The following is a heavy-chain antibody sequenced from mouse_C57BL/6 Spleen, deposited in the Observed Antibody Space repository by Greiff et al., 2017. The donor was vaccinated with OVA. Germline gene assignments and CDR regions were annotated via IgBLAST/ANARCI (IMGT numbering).Heavy chain of an antibody. Sequence: EVQVVESEGGLVQPGSSMKLSCTASGFTFSDYYMAWVRQVPEKGLEWVANINYDGSSTYYLDSLKSRFIISRDNAKNILYLQMSSLKSEDTATYYCAREGGIWYFDVWGTGTTVTVSS. CDR1: GFTFSDYY. V-gene: IGHV5-16*01. J-gene: IGHJ1*03. CDR2: INYDGSST. CDR3: AREGGIWYFDV.